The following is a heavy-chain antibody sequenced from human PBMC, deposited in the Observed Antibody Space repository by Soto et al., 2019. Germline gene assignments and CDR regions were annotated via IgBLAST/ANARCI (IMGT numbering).Heavy chain of an antibody. D-gene: IGHD6-19*01. CDR1: GFTFSSYW. CDR3: ARDAKIAVAGTEDVFDS. Sequence: EVQLVESGGGLVQPGGSLRLSCAASGFTFSSYWMSWVRQAPGKGLEWVANIKQDGSEKYYVGSVRGRFTISRDNANNSLYLQMNSLRAEDTAVYYCARDAKIAVAGTEDVFDSWGLGTLVTVSS. CDR2: IKQDGSEK. V-gene: IGHV3-7*03. J-gene: IGHJ4*02.